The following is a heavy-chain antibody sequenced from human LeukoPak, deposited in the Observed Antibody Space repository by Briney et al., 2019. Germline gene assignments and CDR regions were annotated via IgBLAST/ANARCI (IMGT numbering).Heavy chain of an antibody. CDR1: GGSFSGYY. CDR3: ARGLWYSSSWYRDYYYYYGMDV. D-gene: IGHD6-13*01. J-gene: IGHJ6*02. V-gene: IGHV4-34*01. CDR2: INHSGST. Sequence: KPSETLSLTCAVYGGSFSGYYWSWIRQPPGKGLEWIGEINHSGSTNYNPSLKSRVTISVDTSKNQFSLKLSSVTAADTAVYYCARGLWYSSSWYRDYYYYYGMDVWGQGTTVTVSS.